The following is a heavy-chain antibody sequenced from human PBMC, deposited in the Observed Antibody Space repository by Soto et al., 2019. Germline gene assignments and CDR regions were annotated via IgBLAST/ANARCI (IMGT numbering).Heavy chain of an antibody. CDR1: GGSISSYY. CDR2: IYYSGST. Sequence: SETLSLTCTVSGGSISSYYWSWIRQPPGKGLEWIGYIYYSGSTNYNPPLKSRVTISVDTSKNQFSLKLSSVTAADTAVYYCARIYRSSTSCLDYMDVWGKGTTVTVSS. J-gene: IGHJ6*03. D-gene: IGHD2-2*01. CDR3: ARIYRSSTSCLDYMDV. V-gene: IGHV4-59*01.